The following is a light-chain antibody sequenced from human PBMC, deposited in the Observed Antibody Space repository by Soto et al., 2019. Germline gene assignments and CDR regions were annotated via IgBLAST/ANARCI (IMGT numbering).Light chain of an antibody. V-gene: IGKV3-15*01. CDR3: QQYNNWLTWT. Sequence: IVMTQSPAALSVSPGDSATLSCRASQIVNTNVAWYQQRPGQAPRLLIFAASTRATGVAARFSGSGSGTKFTLTVDSLQSEDFAVYYCQQYNNWLTWTFGQGTKVEIK. CDR2: AAS. CDR1: QIVNTN. J-gene: IGKJ1*01.